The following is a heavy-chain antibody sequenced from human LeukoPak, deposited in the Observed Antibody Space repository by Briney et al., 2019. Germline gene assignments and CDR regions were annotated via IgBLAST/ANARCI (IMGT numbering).Heavy chain of an antibody. D-gene: IGHD2-15*01. J-gene: IGHJ3*02. CDR2: IYPGDSDT. Sequence: GESLKISCKGSGYSFTSYWIGWVRQMPGKGLEWMGIIYPGDSDTGYSPSFQGQVTISADKSNSTAYLQWSSLKASDTAMYYCARAVVVVAATIHDAFDIWGQGTMVTVSS. CDR1: GYSFTSYW. V-gene: IGHV5-51*01. CDR3: ARAVVVVAATIHDAFDI.